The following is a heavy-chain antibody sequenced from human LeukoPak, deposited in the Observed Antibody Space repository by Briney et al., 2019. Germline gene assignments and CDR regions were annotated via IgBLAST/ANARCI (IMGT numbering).Heavy chain of an antibody. Sequence: PGGSLRLSCAASGFTFRSYGMQWVRQAPGKGLEWVAVISYDGSNKYYADSVERRFTISRDHSQNTLYLHQHRLRAEDTAAYYCASAHPIGGIAPPGPTKFDHSRQRTLPTVSS. CDR1: GFTFRSYG. J-gene: IGHJ4*02. V-gene: IGHV3-30*03. D-gene: IGHD6-13*01. CDR2: ISYDGSNK. CDR3: ASAHPIGGIAPPGPTKFDH.